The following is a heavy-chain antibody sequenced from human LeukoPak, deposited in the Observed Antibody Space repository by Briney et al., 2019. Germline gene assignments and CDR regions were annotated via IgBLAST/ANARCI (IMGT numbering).Heavy chain of an antibody. Sequence: GGSLRLSCAASGFTFSSYAMSWVRQAPGKGLEWVSAISGSGGSTYYADSVKGRFTISRDNSKNTLYLQMSSLRAEDTAVYYCAKTIAARRGDYYYGMDVWGQGTTVTVSS. D-gene: IGHD6-6*01. J-gene: IGHJ6*02. V-gene: IGHV3-23*01. CDR2: ISGSGGST. CDR3: AKTIAARRGDYYYGMDV. CDR1: GFTFSSYA.